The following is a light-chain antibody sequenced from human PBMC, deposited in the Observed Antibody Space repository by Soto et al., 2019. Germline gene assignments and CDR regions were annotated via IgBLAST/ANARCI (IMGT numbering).Light chain of an antibody. V-gene: IGKV1-27*01. CDR3: LRYNLPRRT. Sequence: DIQMTQSPSSLSASVGDTVTITCRASQAINNFLAWYQLRPGTVPKLLIYSASTLQSGVPSRFSGRGSGTDFTLTINGLQPEDFATYYCLRYNLPRRTFGPGTKVE. CDR1: QAINNF. J-gene: IGKJ1*01. CDR2: SAS.